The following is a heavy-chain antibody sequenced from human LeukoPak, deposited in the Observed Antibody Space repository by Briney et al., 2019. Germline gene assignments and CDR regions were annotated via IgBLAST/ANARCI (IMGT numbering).Heavy chain of an antibody. V-gene: IGHV3-23*01. Sequence: GGSLRLSCTASGFTFSTYAMTWVRQAPGMGLEWVSVLCANDGNTYYADSVKGRFTISGDNSKNTLYLQMNSLRAEDTAVYYCAKSKSASCYSGLDYWSQGTLVTVSS. J-gene: IGHJ4*02. CDR2: LCANDGNT. D-gene: IGHD2-15*01. CDR1: GFTFSTYA. CDR3: AKSKSASCYSGLDY.